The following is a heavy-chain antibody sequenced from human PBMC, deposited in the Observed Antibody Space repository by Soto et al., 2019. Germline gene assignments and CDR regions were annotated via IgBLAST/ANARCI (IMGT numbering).Heavy chain of an antibody. J-gene: IGHJ4*02. Sequence: EVQLLESGGGLVQPGGSLRLSCAASGFTFSSYAMSWVRQAPGKGLEWVSAISGSGGSTYYADSVKGRFTISRDNSKNTLYLQMNSLRAEDTAVYYCAKGTYYYGSGSSRNSYWGQGTLVTVSS. CDR2: ISGSGGST. V-gene: IGHV3-23*01. D-gene: IGHD3-10*01. CDR3: AKGTYYYGSGSSRNSY. CDR1: GFTFSSYA.